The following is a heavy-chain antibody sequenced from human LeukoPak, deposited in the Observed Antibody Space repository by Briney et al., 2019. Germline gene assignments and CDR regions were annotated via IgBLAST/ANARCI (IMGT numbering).Heavy chain of an antibody. Sequence: GGSLRLSCAASGFTFSSYSMNWVRQAPGKGLEWVSYISSSSSTIYYADSVKGRFTISRDNAKNSLYLQMNSLRAEDTAVYYCARAKLRDYYDVSRYFDLWGRGTLVTVSS. CDR3: ARAKLRDYYDVSRYFDL. CDR1: GFTFSSYS. V-gene: IGHV3-48*04. D-gene: IGHD3-22*01. CDR2: ISSSSSTI. J-gene: IGHJ2*01.